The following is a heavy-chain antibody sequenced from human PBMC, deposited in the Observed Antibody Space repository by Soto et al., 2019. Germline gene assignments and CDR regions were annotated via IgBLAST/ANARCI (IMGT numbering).Heavy chain of an antibody. Sequence: ASVKVSCKASGYIFTSFGISWVRQAPGQGLEWMGWISAYNGNTNYAQNLQGRVTMTTDTSTSTAYLELRSLRSDDTAVYYCARDNSRLYFDYWDQGALVTV. CDR1: GYIFTSFG. CDR3: ARDNSRLYFDY. CDR2: ISAYNGNT. D-gene: IGHD1-26*01. V-gene: IGHV1-18*01. J-gene: IGHJ4*02.